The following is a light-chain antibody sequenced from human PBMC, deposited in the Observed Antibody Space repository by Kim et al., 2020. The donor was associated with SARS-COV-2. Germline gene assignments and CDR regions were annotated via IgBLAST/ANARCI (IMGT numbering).Light chain of an antibody. Sequence: EIVMTQSPATLSVSPGERATLSCRASQSVSSSLAWYQQRPGQAPRLLIYGASTRATGIPARFSGSGSGTEFTLTISSLQSEDFAVYYCQQYNNWVTFGQGTKLEI. CDR2: GAS. CDR3: QQYNNWVT. J-gene: IGKJ2*01. CDR1: QSVSSS. V-gene: IGKV3-15*01.